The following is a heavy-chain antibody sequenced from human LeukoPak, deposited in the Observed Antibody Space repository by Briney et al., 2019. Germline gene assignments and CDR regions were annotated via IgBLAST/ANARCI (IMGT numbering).Heavy chain of an antibody. Sequence: ASVKVSCKASGGTFNTYEITWVRQAPGQGLEWMGAIIPIFGTANYAQKFQGRVTNTADDSTSTAYMELSSLRFEDTAVYYCARQGAIWGQGTLVTVSS. V-gene: IGHV1-69*01. CDR3: ARQGAI. J-gene: IGHJ4*02. D-gene: IGHD2-2*01. CDR1: GGTFNTYE. CDR2: IIPIFGTA.